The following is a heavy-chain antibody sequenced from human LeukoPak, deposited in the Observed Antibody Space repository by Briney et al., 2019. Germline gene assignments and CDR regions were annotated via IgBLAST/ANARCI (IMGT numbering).Heavy chain of an antibody. Sequence: SETLSLTCTVSGYSISSGYYWGWIRQPPGKGLEWIGSIYHSGSTYYNPSLKSRVTISVDTSKNQFSLKLSSVTDADTAVYYCERSRVPYDSSGYYSATSGSETTEDFDYWGQGTLVTVSS. V-gene: IGHV4-38-2*02. CDR1: GYSISSGYY. CDR3: ERSRVPYDSSGYYSATSGSETTEDFDY. D-gene: IGHD3-22*01. CDR2: IYHSGST. J-gene: IGHJ4*02.